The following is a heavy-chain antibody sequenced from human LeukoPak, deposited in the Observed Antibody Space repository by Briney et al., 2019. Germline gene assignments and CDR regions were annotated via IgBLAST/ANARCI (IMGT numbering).Heavy chain of an antibody. CDR1: GFTVSSNY. V-gene: IGHV3-66*01. CDR2: IYSGGST. CDR3: ARVKQLIDY. J-gene: IGHJ4*02. D-gene: IGHD6-6*01. Sequence: GGSLRLSCAASGFTVSSNYXSWVRQAXXXGLEWVSVIYSGGSTYYADSVKGRFTISRDNSKNTLYLQMNSLRAEDTAVYYCARVKQLIDYWGQGTLVTVSS.